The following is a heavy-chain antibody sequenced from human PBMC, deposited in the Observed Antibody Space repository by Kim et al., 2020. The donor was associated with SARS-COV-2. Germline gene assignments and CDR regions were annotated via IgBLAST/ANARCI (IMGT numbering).Heavy chain of an antibody. D-gene: IGHD6-13*01. Sequence: SETLSLTCTVSGGSITSGSYYWTWIRQPAGKGLEWIGRIYTSGSSNYNPSLNSRVTISVDTSRNQFSLKLSSVTAADTAVYSCAREAAGFVDALDIWGLGTMVTVSS. J-gene: IGHJ3*02. CDR2: IYTSGSS. CDR1: GGSITSGSYY. V-gene: IGHV4-61*02. CDR3: AREAAGFVDALDI.